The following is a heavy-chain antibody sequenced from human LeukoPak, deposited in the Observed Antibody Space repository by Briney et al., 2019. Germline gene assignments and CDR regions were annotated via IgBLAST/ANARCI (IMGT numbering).Heavy chain of an antibody. V-gene: IGHV3-23*01. CDR3: AKGGKWDVTPFDY. Sequence: GGSLRLSCAASGFTFTSYFMNWVRQAPGKGLEWVSTISGGGGSTYYADSVKGRFAISRDNSKNTLYLQVNSLRAEDTAVYYCAKGGKWDVTPFDYWGQGTLVTVSS. CDR2: ISGGGGST. D-gene: IGHD1-26*01. J-gene: IGHJ4*02. CDR1: GFTFTSYF.